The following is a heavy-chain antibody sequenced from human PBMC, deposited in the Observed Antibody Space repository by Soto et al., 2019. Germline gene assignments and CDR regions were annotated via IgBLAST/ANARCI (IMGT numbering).Heavy chain of an antibody. J-gene: IGHJ4*02. V-gene: IGHV1-3*05. CDR2: FNGGNGNI. Sequence: QVQLVQSGAEERKPGASVKVSCKASGYTFSTYAMHWVRRAPGQSLEWMGWFNGGNGNIKYSQKFEGRVTITTDTAASTADMELNMLRSEDTAVYYRARGNVRGGCLDYWGQGTLVSVSS. D-gene: IGHD3-10*01. CDR1: GYTFSTYA. CDR3: ARGNVRGGCLDY.